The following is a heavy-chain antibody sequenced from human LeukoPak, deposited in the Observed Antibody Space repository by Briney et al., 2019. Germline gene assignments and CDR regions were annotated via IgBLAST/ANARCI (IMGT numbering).Heavy chain of an antibody. V-gene: IGHV4-34*01. CDR2: INHSGST. Sequence: SETLSLTCAVYGGSFCGYYWSWIRQPPGKGLEWIGEINHSGSTNYNPSLKSRVTISVDTSKNQFSLKLSSVTAADTAVYYCASTTMGTYYFDYWGQGTLVTVSS. CDR3: ASTTMGTYYFDY. J-gene: IGHJ4*02. D-gene: IGHD5-18*01. CDR1: GGSFCGYY.